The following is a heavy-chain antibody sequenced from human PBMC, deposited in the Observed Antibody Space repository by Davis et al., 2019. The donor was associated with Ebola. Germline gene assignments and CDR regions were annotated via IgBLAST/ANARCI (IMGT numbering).Heavy chain of an antibody. V-gene: IGHV3-7*01. Sequence: GESLKISCAASEFTFRSYWMSWVRQAPGKGLEWVANIKQDGSEKYYADSLKGRFTISRDISKNTFYLQMNSLRTEDTALYFCAKPLYSNYEGIYDWGQGTLVTVSS. CDR1: EFTFRSYW. J-gene: IGHJ4*02. CDR2: IKQDGSEK. D-gene: IGHD4-11*01. CDR3: AKPLYSNYEGIYD.